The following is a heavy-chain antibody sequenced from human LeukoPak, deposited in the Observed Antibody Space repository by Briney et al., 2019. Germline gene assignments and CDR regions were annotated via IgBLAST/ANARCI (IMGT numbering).Heavy chain of an antibody. V-gene: IGHV4-59*01. CDR2: IYYSGST. J-gene: IGHJ4*02. CDR1: GGSISSYY. CDR3: ARGLSSYYFDY. D-gene: IGHD6-6*01. Sequence: SETLSLTCTVSGGSISSYYWSWIRQPPGKGLEWIGYIYYSGSTNYNPSLKSRVTISVDTSKNQFSLKLSSVTAADTAVYYCARGLSSYYFDYWGQGTLVTVSS.